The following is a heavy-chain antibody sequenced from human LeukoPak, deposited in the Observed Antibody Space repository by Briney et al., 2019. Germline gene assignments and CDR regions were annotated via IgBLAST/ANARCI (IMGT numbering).Heavy chain of an antibody. CDR1: GYSISSGYY. CDR2: IYHCGST. J-gene: IGHJ4*02. Sequence: SETLSLTCAVSGYSISSGYYWGWIRQPPGKGLEWIGSIYHCGSTYYNPSLKSRVTISVDTSKNQFSLKLSSVTAADTAVYYCARAFTVTTDYFDYWGQGTLVTVSS. D-gene: IGHD4-17*01. CDR3: ARAFTVTTDYFDY. V-gene: IGHV4-38-2*01.